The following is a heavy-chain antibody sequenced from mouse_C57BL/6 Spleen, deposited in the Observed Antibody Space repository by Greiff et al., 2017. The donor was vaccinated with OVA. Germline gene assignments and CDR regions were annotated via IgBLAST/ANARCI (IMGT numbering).Heavy chain of an antibody. J-gene: IGHJ1*03. CDR1: GFSLSTSGMG. V-gene: IGHV8-12*01. CDR2: IYWDDDT. D-gene: IGHD1-1*01. Sequence: QVTLKESGPGILQSSQTLSLTCSFSGFSLSTSGMGVSWIRQPSGKGLEWLAHIYWDDDTRYNPSLKSRLTISKDTSRNQVFLKITSVDTADTATYYCARSSNYGSSYDWYFDVWGTGTTVTVSS. CDR3: ARSSNYGSSYDWYFDV.